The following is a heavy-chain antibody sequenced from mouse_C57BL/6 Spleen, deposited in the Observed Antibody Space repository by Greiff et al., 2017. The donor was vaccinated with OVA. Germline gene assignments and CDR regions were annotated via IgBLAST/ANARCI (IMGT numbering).Heavy chain of an antibody. CDR3: ARELRRDWYCDV. CDR1: GFTFSDYG. CDR2: ISSGSSTI. D-gene: IGHD1-1*01. J-gene: IGHJ1*03. V-gene: IGHV5-17*01. Sequence: DVQLVESGGGLVKPGGSLKLSCAASGFTFSDYGMHWVRQAPEKGLEWVAYISSGSSTIYYADSVKGRFTLSRDNDKTTLFLQMTSRRSEDTVMYDCARELRRDWYCDVWGTGTTVTVSS.